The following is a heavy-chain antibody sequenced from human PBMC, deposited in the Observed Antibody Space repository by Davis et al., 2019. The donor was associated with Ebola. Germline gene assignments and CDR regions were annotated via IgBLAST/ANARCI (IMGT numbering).Heavy chain of an antibody. CDR3: TTDLPSAMTTFAFDI. CDR2: IKSKTDGGTT. D-gene: IGHD4-11*01. V-gene: IGHV3-15*01. Sequence: PGGSLRLSCAASGFTFSNAWMSWVRQAPGKGLEWVGRIKSKTDGGTTDYAAPVKGRFTISRDDSKNTLYLQMNSLKTEDTAVYYCTTDLPSAMTTFAFDIWGQGTMVTVSS. J-gene: IGHJ3*02. CDR1: GFTFSNAW.